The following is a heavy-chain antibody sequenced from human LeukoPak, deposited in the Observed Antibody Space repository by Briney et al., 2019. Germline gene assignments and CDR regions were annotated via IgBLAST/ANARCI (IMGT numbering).Heavy chain of an antibody. CDR1: GFTFSSYA. J-gene: IGHJ3*02. CDR3: AKAATSWYAFSAFDI. D-gene: IGHD6-13*01. V-gene: IGHV3-23*01. CDR2: ISGSGGST. Sequence: GGSLRLSCAASGFTFSSYAMSWVRQAPGEGLVWVSAISGSGGSTYYADSVKGRFTISRDNSKNTLYLQMNSLRAEDTAVYYCAKAATSWYAFSAFDIWGQGTMVTVSS.